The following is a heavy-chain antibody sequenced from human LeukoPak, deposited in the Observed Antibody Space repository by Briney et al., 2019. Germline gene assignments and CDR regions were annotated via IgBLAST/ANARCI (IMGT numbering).Heavy chain of an antibody. CDR1: GFTVSSSY. CDR3: ARDSGSYWGNDAFDI. D-gene: IGHD1-26*01. CDR2: IYSGGET. Sequence: GGSLRLSCAASGFTVSSSYMNWVRQAPGKGLEWVSVIYSGGETFYADSVKGRFTVSRDNSKNTLYLQMNSLRAEDTAVYYCARDSGSYWGNDAFDIWGQGTMITVSS. V-gene: IGHV3-66*01. J-gene: IGHJ3*02.